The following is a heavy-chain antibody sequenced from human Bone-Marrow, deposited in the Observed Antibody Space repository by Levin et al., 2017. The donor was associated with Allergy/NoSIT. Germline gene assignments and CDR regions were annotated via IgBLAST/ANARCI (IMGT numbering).Heavy chain of an antibody. V-gene: IGHV4-4*02. Sequence: PSETLSLTCTLSGGSVASLNWWAWIRQPPGRGLEWIGEIFHTGTTHYNASLKTRAVISMDRSKNQVSLEMTSMTVADTAFYFCAGPFNNLRQCNLGFDPWGQGTLVTVSS. D-gene: IGHD1-1*01. CDR3: AGPFNNLRQCNLGFDP. CDR2: IFHTGTT. CDR1: GGSVASLNW. J-gene: IGHJ5*01.